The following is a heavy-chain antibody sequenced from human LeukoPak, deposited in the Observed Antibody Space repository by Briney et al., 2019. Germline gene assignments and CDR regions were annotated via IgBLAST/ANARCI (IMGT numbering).Heavy chain of an antibody. D-gene: IGHD3-10*01. V-gene: IGHV5-51*01. CDR2: IYPGDSDT. Sequence: PGESLKISCKGSGYSFTSYWIGWVRQMPGKGLEWMGFIYPGDSDTRYSPSFQGQVTISADKSISTAYLQWSSLRASDTAMYYCARQITMVRGVMIYDYWGQGTLVTVSS. CDR3: ARQITMVRGVMIYDY. J-gene: IGHJ4*02. CDR1: GYSFTSYW.